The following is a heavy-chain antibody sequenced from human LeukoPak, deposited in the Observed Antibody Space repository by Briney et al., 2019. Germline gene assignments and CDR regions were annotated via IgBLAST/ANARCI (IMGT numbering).Heavy chain of an antibody. CDR3: ARHYYDSSGYYTFDY. Sequence: PGGSLRLSCAASGFTFSSYGMHWVRQAPGKGLEWEAVIWYDGSNKYYADSVKGRFTISRDNSKNTLYLQMNSLRAEDTAVYYCARHYYDSSGYYTFDYWGQGTLVTVSS. CDR2: IWYDGSNK. V-gene: IGHV3-33*01. CDR1: GFTFSSYG. D-gene: IGHD3-22*01. J-gene: IGHJ4*02.